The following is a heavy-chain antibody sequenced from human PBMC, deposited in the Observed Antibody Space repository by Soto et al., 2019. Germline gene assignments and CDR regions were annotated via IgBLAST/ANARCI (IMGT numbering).Heavy chain of an antibody. CDR1: GGSMSSYY. Sequence: QVQLQESGPGLVKPSETLSLTCTVSGGSMSSYYWSWIRQPPGKGLEWIGYISYSGRTKYNSSLKSRVTISVDTSKNQFSLKLTSVTAADTAVYYCGRSYCRDGVSCKWFDPWGQGTLVTVPS. CDR2: ISYSGRT. J-gene: IGHJ5*02. CDR3: GRSYCRDGVSCKWFDP. V-gene: IGHV4-59*01. D-gene: IGHD2-15*01.